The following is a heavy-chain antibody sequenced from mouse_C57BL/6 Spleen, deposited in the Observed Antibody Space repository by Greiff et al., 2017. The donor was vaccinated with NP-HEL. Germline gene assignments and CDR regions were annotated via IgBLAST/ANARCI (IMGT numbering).Heavy chain of an antibody. Sequence: QVQLQQSGAELMKPGASVKLSCKATGYTFTGYWIEWVKQRPGHGLEWIGEILPGSGSTNYNEKFKGKATFTADTSSNTAYMQLSSLTTEDSAIYYCARGLSTTVVAPYYAMDYWGQGTSVTVSS. D-gene: IGHD1-1*01. V-gene: IGHV1-9*01. CDR3: ARGLSTTVVAPYYAMDY. J-gene: IGHJ4*01. CDR2: ILPGSGST. CDR1: GYTFTGYW.